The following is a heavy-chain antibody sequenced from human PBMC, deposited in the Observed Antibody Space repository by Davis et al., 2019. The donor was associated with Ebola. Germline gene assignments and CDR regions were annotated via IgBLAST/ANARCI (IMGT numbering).Heavy chain of an antibody. CDR3: AKSSGRHYYYGMDV. V-gene: IGHV3-30-3*02. CDR1: GFTFSSYA. Sequence: GESLKISCAASGFTFSSYAMHWVRQAPGKGLEWVAVISYDGSNKYYADSVKGRFTISRDNSKNTLYLQMNSLRAEDTAVYYCAKSSGRHYYYGMDVWGQGTTVTVSS. CDR2: ISYDGSNK. D-gene: IGHD3-3*01. J-gene: IGHJ6*02.